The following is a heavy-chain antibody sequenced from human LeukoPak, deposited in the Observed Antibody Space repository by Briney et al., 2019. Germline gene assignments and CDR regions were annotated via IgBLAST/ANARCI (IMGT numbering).Heavy chain of an antibody. Sequence: ASVKVSCKASGYTFTSYAMHWVRQAPGQRLEWMGWINAGNGNTKYSQKFQGRVTITRDTSTSTAYMELRSLRSDDTAVYYCAREVGYYAPDYWGQGTLVTVSS. CDR3: AREVGYYAPDY. V-gene: IGHV1-3*01. D-gene: IGHD2-2*01. CDR1: GYTFTSYA. CDR2: INAGNGNT. J-gene: IGHJ4*02.